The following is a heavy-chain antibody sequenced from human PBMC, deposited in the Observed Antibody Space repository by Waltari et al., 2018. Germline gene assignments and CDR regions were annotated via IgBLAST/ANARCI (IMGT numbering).Heavy chain of an antibody. CDR1: GFRCSSYA. CDR2: ISGSGGST. D-gene: IGHD6-6*01. CDR3: AKATIAARRYFDY. V-gene: IGHV3-23*01. J-gene: IGHJ4*02. Sequence: EVQLLESGGGLVQPGGSLRRSCAASGFRCSSYAMSCVRQAPGKGLEWVSAISGSGGSTYYADSVKGRFTISRDNSKNTLYLQMNSLRAEDTAVYYCAKATIAARRYFDYWGQGTLVTVSS.